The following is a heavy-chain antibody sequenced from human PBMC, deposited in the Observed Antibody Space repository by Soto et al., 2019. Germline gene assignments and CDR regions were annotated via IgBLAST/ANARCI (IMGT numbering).Heavy chain of an antibody. CDR3: ARRRLRQRGTSEYFQH. CDR2: INHSGST. J-gene: IGHJ1*01. V-gene: IGHV4-34*01. D-gene: IGHD4-17*01. Sequence: SETLSLTCAVYGGSFSGYYWSWIRQPPGKGLEWIGEINHSGSTNYNPSLKSRVTISVDTSKNQFSLKLSSVTAADTAVYYCARRRLRQRGTSEYFQHWGQGTLVTVSS. CDR1: GGSFSGYY.